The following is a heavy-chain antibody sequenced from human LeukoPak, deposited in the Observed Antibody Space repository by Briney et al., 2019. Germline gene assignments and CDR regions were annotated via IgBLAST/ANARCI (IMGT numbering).Heavy chain of an antibody. CDR3: ARDCGSDCSQAFDI. CDR2: IKQDGTQK. V-gene: IGHV3-7*05. Sequence: GGSLRLSCAASGFTISNYWMSWVRQAPGKGLEWVAYIKQDGTQKYYVDSVEGRFTISRDNAKNSLYLQMNSLRVEDTAVYYCARDCGSDCSQAFDIWGQGTMVTVSS. J-gene: IGHJ3*02. D-gene: IGHD2-21*02. CDR1: GFTISNYW.